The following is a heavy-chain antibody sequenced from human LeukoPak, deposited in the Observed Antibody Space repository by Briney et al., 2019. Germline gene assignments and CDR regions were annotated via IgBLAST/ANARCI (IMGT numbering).Heavy chain of an antibody. CDR2: IYYSGST. V-gene: IGHV4-31*03. D-gene: IGHD3-10*01. CDR3: ARGDYYGWGSYYFDY. Sequence: PSETLSLTCTVSGGSISSGGYYWSWIRQHPGKGLEWIGYIYYSGSTYYNPSLKSRVTISVDTSKNQFPLKLSSVTAADTAVYYCARGDYYGWGSYYFDYWGQGPLVTVSS. J-gene: IGHJ4*02. CDR1: GGSISSGGYY.